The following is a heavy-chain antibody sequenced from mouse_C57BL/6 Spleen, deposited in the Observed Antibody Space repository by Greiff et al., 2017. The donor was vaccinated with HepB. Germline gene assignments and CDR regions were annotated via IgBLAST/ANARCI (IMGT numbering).Heavy chain of an antibody. CDR3: ARGLRPYYYAMDY. D-gene: IGHD3-2*02. V-gene: IGHV1-61*01. CDR2: IYPSDSET. Sequence: QVQLKQPGAELVRPGSSVKLSCKASGYTFTSYWMDWVKQRPGQGLEWIGNIYPSDSETHYNQKFKDKATLTVDKSSSTAYMQLSSLTSEDSAVYYCARGLRPYYYAMDYWGQGTSVTVSS. J-gene: IGHJ4*01. CDR1: GYTFTSYW.